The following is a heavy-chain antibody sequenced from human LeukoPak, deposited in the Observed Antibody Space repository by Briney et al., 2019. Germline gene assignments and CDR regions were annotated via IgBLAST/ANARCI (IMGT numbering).Heavy chain of an antibody. CDR2: IYYSGST. Sequence: PSETLSLTCTVSGGSISSGGYYWSWIRQHPGKGLEWIGYIYYSGSTYYNPSLKSRVTISVDTSKNQFSLKLSSVTAADTAVYYCAKWTQYSSSWYGQDRYFDYWGQGTLVTVSS. J-gene: IGHJ4*02. V-gene: IGHV4-31*03. CDR1: GGSISSGGYY. D-gene: IGHD6-13*01. CDR3: AKWTQYSSSWYGQDRYFDY.